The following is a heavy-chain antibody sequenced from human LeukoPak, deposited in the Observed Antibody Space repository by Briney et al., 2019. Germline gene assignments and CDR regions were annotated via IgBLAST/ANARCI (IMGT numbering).Heavy chain of an antibody. CDR3: ARGQLLGAIVGATVHPYYFDY. D-gene: IGHD1-26*01. V-gene: IGHV4-61*02. CDR1: GGSISSGSYY. Sequence: SETLSLTCTVSGGSISSGSYYWSWIRQPAGKGLEWIGRIYTSGSTNYNPSLKSRVTISVDTSKNQFSLKLSSVTAADTAVYYCARGQLLGAIVGATVHPYYFDYWGQGTLVTVSS. J-gene: IGHJ4*02. CDR2: IYTSGST.